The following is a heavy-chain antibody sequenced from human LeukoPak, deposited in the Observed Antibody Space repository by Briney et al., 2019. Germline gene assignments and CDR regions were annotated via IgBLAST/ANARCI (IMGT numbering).Heavy chain of an antibody. CDR3: ARSLYYYYYCMDV. V-gene: IGHV1-2*02. D-gene: IGHD3-16*01. CDR2: INPNSGGT. CDR1: GYTFTGYY. Sequence: ASVKVSCKASGYTFTGYYMHWVRQAPGQGLEWMGWINPNSGGTNYAQKFQGRVTMTRDTSISTAYMELSRLRSDDTAVYYCARSLYYYYYCMDVWGKGTTVTVSS. J-gene: IGHJ6*03.